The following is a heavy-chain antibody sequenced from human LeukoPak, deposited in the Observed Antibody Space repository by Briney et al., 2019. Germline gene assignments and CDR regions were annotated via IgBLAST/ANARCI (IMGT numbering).Heavy chain of an antibody. CDR2: VYSSGVG. CDR3: AREEFLHEIDSSGYFVY. Sequence: SQTLSLTCAVSGGSITGYYWNWIRQPAGQGLEWLGRVYSSGVGNYNPSLTSRVTMSVDTSKNQFSLKLTSLTAADTAVYYCAREEFLHEIDSSGYFVYWGQGTLVTVSS. V-gene: IGHV4-4*07. D-gene: IGHD3-22*01. J-gene: IGHJ4*02. CDR1: GGSITGYY.